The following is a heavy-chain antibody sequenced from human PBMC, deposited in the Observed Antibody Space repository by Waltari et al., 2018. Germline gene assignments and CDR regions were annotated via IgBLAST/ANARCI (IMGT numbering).Heavy chain of an antibody. CDR2: INHSGST. CDR3: ARRYYDYVWGSYHYYFDY. V-gene: IGHV4-34*01. Sequence: QVQLQQWGAGLLKPSETLSLTCAVYGGSFSGYYWSWIRQPPGKGLEWIGEINHSGSTNYTPSLKSRVTISVATSKNQFSLKLSSVTAADTAVYYCARRYYDYVWGSYHYYFDYWGQGTLVTVSS. J-gene: IGHJ4*02. D-gene: IGHD3-16*02. CDR1: GGSFSGYY.